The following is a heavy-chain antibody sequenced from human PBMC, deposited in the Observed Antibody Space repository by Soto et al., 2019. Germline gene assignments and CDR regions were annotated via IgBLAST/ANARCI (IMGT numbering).Heavy chain of an antibody. D-gene: IGHD6-13*01. CDR2: ISSSGSST. J-gene: IGHJ4*02. V-gene: IGHV3-23*01. CDR1: GFTFSSSS. CDR3: TTDLAAAAGHY. Sequence: GGSLILSCAASGFTFSSSSMRWVRQAPGKGLEWVSTISSSGSSTHYADSVKGRSTISRDDSKNTLYLQMNSLKTEDTAVYYCTTDLAAAAGHYWGQGTLVTVLL.